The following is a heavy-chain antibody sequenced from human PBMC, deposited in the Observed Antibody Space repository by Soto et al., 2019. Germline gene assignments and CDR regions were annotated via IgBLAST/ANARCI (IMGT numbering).Heavy chain of an antibody. D-gene: IGHD6-13*01. J-gene: IGHJ4*02. Sequence: HPGGSLRLSCAASGFTFSNYYMSWVRQAPGKGLEWVANIKEDGREKYYVDSVKGRFTISRDNAKNSLYLQMNSLRAEDTAVFYCAKSALAAAGTGPFDYWGQGTLVTVSS. CDR3: AKSALAAAGTGPFDY. CDR1: GFTFSNYY. V-gene: IGHV3-7*01. CDR2: IKEDGREK.